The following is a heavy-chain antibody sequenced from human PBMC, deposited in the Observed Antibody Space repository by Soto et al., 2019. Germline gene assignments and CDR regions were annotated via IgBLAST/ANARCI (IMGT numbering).Heavy chain of an antibody. CDR2: IDWDDDK. V-gene: IGHV2-70*04. Sequence: SGPTLVNPTQTLTLTCTFSGFSLSTSGMRVNWIRQPPGKALEWLARIDWDDDKFYSTSLKTRLTISKDTSKNQVVLTMTNMAPVDTATYYCARITDYYYGMDVWGQGTTVTVSS. CDR1: GFSLSTSGMR. CDR3: ARITDYYYGMDV. J-gene: IGHJ6*02.